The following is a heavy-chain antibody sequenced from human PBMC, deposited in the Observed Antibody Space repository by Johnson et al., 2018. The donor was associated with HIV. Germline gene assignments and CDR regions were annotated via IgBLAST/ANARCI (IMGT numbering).Heavy chain of an antibody. CDR2: TYDNGTVI. D-gene: IGHD4-23*01. CDR3: ARELKDGDYSRGAFDL. J-gene: IGHJ3*01. Sequence: VKLVESGGGSVQPGGSMRLSCAGSGFTFSKSWMHWVRQAPGKGLVWLSGTYDNGTVINYAYSVKGRFTISRDNSKTSLSLQMNSLRTEDTAVYYCARELKDGDYSRGAFDLWGQGTMVTVTS. V-gene: IGHV3-74*01. CDR1: GFTFSKSW.